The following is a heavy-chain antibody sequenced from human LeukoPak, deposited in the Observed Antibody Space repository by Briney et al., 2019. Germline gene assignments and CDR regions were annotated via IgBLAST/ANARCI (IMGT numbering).Heavy chain of an antibody. CDR2: IYYSGST. CDR1: GGSVSSGSYY. J-gene: IGHJ4*02. Sequence: SETLSLTCTVSGGSVSSGSYYWSWIRQPPGKGLEWVGSIYYSGSTYYNLSLKSRVTISVDTSRNQFSLKLSSVTAADTAVYYCARGGSRLTTAGDLDYWGQGTLVTVSS. V-gene: IGHV4-39*01. D-gene: IGHD3-16*01. CDR3: ARGGSRLTTAGDLDY.